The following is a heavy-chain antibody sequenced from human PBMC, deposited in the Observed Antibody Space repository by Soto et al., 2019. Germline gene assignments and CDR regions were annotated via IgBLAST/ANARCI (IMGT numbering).Heavy chain of an antibody. J-gene: IGHJ6*03. D-gene: IGHD3-22*01. CDR1: GGSISSSSYY. Sequence: SETLSLTCTVSGGSISSSSYYWGWIRQPPGKGLEWIGSIYYSGSTYYNPSLKSRVTISVDTSKNQFSLKLSSVTAADTAVYYCAGGGSIVVAKRRLMDVWGKGTTVTVSS. CDR2: IYYSGST. V-gene: IGHV4-39*01. CDR3: AGGGSIVVAKRRLMDV.